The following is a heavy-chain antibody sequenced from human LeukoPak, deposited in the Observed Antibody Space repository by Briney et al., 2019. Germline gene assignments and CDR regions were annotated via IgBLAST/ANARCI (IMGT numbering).Heavy chain of an antibody. V-gene: IGHV1-18*01. CDR2: ISAYNGNT. J-gene: IGHJ5*02. Sequence: ASVKVSCKASGYTFTSYAMHWVRQAPGQGLEWMGWISAYNGNTNYAQKLQGRVTMTTDTSTSTAYMELRSLRSDDTAVYYCARDGVLLWFGEFNWFDPWGQGTLVTVSS. CDR1: GYTFTSYA. D-gene: IGHD3-10*01. CDR3: ARDGVLLWFGEFNWFDP.